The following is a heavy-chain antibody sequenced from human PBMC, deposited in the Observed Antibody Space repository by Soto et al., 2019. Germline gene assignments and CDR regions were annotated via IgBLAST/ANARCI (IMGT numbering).Heavy chain of an antibody. J-gene: IGHJ4*02. CDR1: GFTFNTYS. D-gene: IGHD4-17*01. V-gene: IGHV3-33*01. CDR3: ARAGGTTVTGLWHFDS. CDR2: IWYDGTQK. Sequence: QVQLEESGGGVVQPGRSLRLSCEASGFTFNTYSMHWVRQPPGKGLEWLAAIWYDGTQKYYADSVKGRFIISRDNSKKTLEVEMNSLRAEDTAVYYCARAGGTTVTGLWHFDSWGQGTLVTVSS.